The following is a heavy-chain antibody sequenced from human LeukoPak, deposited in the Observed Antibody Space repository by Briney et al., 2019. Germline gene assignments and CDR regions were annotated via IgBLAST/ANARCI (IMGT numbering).Heavy chain of an antibody. V-gene: IGHV4-31*03. Sequence: SETLSLTRTVSGGSISSGGYYWSWIRQHPGKGLEWIGYIYYSGSTYYNPSLKSRVTISVDTSKNQFSLKLSSVTAADTAVYYCARDRGYDILTGYRYYYGMDVWGQGTTVTVSS. CDR2: IYYSGST. J-gene: IGHJ6*02. CDR1: GGSISSGGYY. CDR3: ARDRGYDILTGYRYYYGMDV. D-gene: IGHD3-9*01.